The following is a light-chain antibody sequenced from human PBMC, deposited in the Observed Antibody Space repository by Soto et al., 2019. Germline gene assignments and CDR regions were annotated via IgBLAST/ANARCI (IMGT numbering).Light chain of an antibody. CDR1: QSFSSN. CDR3: QQYNNWPPWT. J-gene: IGKJ1*01. Sequence: EIVMTQSPATLSLSPGERVTLSCRASQSFSSNLAWYQQKPGQAPRLLIYGASTRATGIPARFSGSGSGTEFTLTISSLQSEDFAVYYCQQYNNWPPWTFGQGTKVDIK. V-gene: IGKV3-15*01. CDR2: GAS.